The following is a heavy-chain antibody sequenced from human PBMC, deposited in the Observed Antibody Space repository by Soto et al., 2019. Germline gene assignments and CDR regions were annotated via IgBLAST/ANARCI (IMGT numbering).Heavy chain of an antibody. CDR3: ARDPLSSFAMDV. D-gene: IGHD3-10*02. Sequence: AVKVSCKASGDTFSSYAISWVRQAPGKGLEWMGKIIPTIGRTNYAQKFQGRLTISADDSTSTAYMELSSLVSEDTAVYYCARDPLSSFAMDVWGQGTTVTVSS. CDR2: IIPTIGRT. V-gene: IGHV1-69*11. CDR1: GDTFSSYA. J-gene: IGHJ6*02.